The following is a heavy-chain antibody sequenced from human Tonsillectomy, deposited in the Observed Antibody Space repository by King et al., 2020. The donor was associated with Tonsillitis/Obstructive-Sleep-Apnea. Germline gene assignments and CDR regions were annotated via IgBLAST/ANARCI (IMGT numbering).Heavy chain of an antibody. CDR1: GYTFTSYG. D-gene: IGHD5-12*01. J-gene: IGHJ4*02. CDR3: ARFSRLARALSYDTPPPEFDY. CDR2: ISAYNGNT. V-gene: IGHV1-18*01. Sequence: QLVQSGAEVKKPGASVKVSCKASGYTFTSYGISWVRQAPGQGLEWMGWISAYNGNTNYAQKLQGRVTMTTDTSTSTAYMELRSLRSDDTAVYYCARFSRLARALSYDTPPPEFDYWGQGTLVTVSS.